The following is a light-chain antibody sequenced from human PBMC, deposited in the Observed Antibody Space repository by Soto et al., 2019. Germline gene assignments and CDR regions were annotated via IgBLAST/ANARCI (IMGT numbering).Light chain of an antibody. CDR1: QSVSSY. Sequence: DIVLTQSQATLSLSPGERATLSCLASQSVSSYLAWYQQKPGQAPRLLIYDASNRATGIPARFSGSGSGADFTLTISSLEPEDFAVYYCQQRSNWPPITFGQGTRLEIK. CDR2: DAS. V-gene: IGKV3-11*01. CDR3: QQRSNWPPIT. J-gene: IGKJ5*01.